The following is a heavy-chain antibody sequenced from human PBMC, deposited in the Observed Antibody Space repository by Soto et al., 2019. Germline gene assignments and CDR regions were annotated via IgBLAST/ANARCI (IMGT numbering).Heavy chain of an antibody. D-gene: IGHD6-19*01. Sequence: QVQLVESGGGVVQSGRSLRLSCAASGFTFSNNGMHWVRQAPGKGVEWVAVISYDGSYKYYADSVKGRFTISRDNSKNSVYLQMNSLRAEDTAVYYCAKDRSGYDYCYGMDVWGQGTTVTVSS. CDR3: AKDRSGYDYCYGMDV. CDR2: ISYDGSYK. J-gene: IGHJ6*02. CDR1: GFTFSNNG. V-gene: IGHV3-30*18.